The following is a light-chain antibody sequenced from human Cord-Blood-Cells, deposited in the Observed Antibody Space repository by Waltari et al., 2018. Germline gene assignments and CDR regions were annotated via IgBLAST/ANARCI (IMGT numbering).Light chain of an antibody. V-gene: IGKV3-11*01. CDR1: QSVSSY. CDR3: QQRSNGLT. CDR2: DAS. Sequence: EIVLTQSPATLSLSPGERATLSCRASQSVSSYFAWYQQKPGQAPRLLIYDASNRATGIPARFSGSGSGTDFTLTISSLEPEDFAVYYCQQRSNGLTFGGGTKVEIK. J-gene: IGKJ4*01.